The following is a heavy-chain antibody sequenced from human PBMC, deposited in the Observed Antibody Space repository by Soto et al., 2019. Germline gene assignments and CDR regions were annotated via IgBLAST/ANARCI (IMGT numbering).Heavy chain of an antibody. J-gene: IGHJ4*02. CDR1: GGSISSGGYS. CDR2: IYHSGST. V-gene: IGHV4-30-2*01. CDR3: ARVGYGSGSFDY. Sequence: PSETLSLTCAVSGGSISSGGYSWSWIRQPPGKGLEWIGYIYHSGSTYYNPPLKSRVTISVGRSKNQFSLKLSSVTAADTAVYYCARVGYGSGSFDYWGQGTLVTVSS. D-gene: IGHD3-10*01.